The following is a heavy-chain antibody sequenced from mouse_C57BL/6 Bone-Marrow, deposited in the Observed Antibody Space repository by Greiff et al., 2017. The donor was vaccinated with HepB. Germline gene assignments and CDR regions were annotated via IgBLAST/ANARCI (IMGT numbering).Heavy chain of an antibody. CDR1: GFNFKDDY. CDR2: IDPENGDT. D-gene: IGHD1-1*01. CDR3: TTFCYYGSSYFDY. Sequence: EVQRVESGAELVRPGASVKLSCTASGFNFKDDYMHWVKQRPEQGLEWIGWIDPENGDTEYASKFQGKATITADTSSNTAYLQLSSLTSEDTAVYYCTTFCYYGSSYFDYWGQGTTLTVSS. V-gene: IGHV14-4*01. J-gene: IGHJ2*01.